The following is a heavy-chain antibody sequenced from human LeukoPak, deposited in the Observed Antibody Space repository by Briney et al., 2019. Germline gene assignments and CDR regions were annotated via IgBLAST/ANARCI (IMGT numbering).Heavy chain of an antibody. CDR2: ISGSGGST. J-gene: IGHJ4*02. V-gene: IGHV3-23*01. Sequence: GGSLRLSCAVSGITLSNYGMSWVRQAPGKGLEWVAGISGSGGSTNYADSVKGRFTISRDKSKNTLFLQMNSLRAEDTAIYFCAKGAYDYIEMGYFDSWGQGTLVTVSS. D-gene: IGHD5-12*01. CDR3: AKGAYDYIEMGYFDS. CDR1: GITLSNYG.